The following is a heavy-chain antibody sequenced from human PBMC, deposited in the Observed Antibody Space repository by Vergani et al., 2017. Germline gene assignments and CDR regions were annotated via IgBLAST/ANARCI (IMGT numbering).Heavy chain of an antibody. CDR3: ARGIREDSSNWFDP. J-gene: IGHJ5*02. CDR2: IYYSGST. Sequence: QVQLQQWGAGLLKPSETLSLTCAVYGGSFSGYYWSWIRQHPGKGLEWIGYIYYSGSTYYNPSLKSRVTISVDTSKNQFSLKLSSVTAADTAVYYCARGIREDSSNWFDPWGQGTLVTVSS. V-gene: IGHV4-34*01. CDR1: GGSFSGYY. D-gene: IGHD6-6*01.